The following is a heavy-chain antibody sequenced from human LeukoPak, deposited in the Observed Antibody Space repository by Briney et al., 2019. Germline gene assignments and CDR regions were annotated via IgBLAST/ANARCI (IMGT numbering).Heavy chain of an antibody. V-gene: IGHV3-21*01. Sequence: PGGSLRLSCAASGFTFSSYTMNWVRQAPGKGLEWVSSISSSSSYLYYADSVKGRFTISRDNAKNSLYLQMNSLSAEDTAVYYCARDLPYENFDYWGQGTLVTVSS. CDR2: ISSSSSYL. CDR1: GFTFSSYT. D-gene: IGHD2-8*01. J-gene: IGHJ4*02. CDR3: ARDLPYENFDY.